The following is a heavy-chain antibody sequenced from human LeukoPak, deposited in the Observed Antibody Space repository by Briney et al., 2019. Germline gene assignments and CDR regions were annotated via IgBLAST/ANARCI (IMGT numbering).Heavy chain of an antibody. V-gene: IGHV3-64*01. CDR3: ASASSDDAFDI. J-gene: IGHJ3*02. CDR1: GFTFDNYG. CDR2: VNWNGGST. Sequence: GGSLRLSCAASGFTFDNYGMTWVRQVPGKGLEWVSGVNWNGGSTYYANSVKGRFTISRDNSKNTLYPQMGSLRAEDMAVYYCASASSDDAFDIWGQGTMVTVSS.